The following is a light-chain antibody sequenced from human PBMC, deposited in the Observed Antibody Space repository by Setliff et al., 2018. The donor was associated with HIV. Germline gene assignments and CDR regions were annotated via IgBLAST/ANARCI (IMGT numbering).Light chain of an antibody. CDR2: DAS. Sequence: SYELTQPPSESVAPGKTARITCVGNIIGSKSVHWYQQKPGQAPVMVVYDASDRPPGIPERFSGSKSANTATLTISRVEAGDEADYYCQVWDSSSDHYVFGTGTKVTVL. V-gene: IGLV3-21*03. J-gene: IGLJ1*01. CDR1: IIGSKS. CDR3: QVWDSSSDHYV.